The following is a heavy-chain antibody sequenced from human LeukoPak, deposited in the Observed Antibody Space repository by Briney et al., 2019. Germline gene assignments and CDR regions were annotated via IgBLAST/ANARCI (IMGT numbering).Heavy chain of an antibody. V-gene: IGHV3-21*01. CDR2: ISSSSSYI. CDR1: GFTFSSYS. Sequence: GGSLRLSCAASGFTFSSYSMNWVRQAPGKGLEWVSSISSSSSYIYYADSVKGRSTISRDNAKNSLYLQMNSLRAEDTAVYYCARDPEGYYYDSSGYSPGENDYWGQGTLVTVSS. D-gene: IGHD3-22*01. CDR3: ARDPEGYYYDSSGYSPGENDY. J-gene: IGHJ4*02.